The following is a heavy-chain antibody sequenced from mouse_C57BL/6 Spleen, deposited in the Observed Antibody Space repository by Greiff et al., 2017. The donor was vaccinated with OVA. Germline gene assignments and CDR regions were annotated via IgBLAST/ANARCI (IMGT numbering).Heavy chain of an antibody. CDR1: GYTFTDYE. Sequence: VKLMESGAELVRPGASVTLSCKASGYTFTDYEMHWVKQTPVHGLEWIGAIDPETGGTAYNQKFKGKAILTADKSSSTAYMELRSLTSEDSAVYYCTRYLGEGFFDYWGQGTTLTVSS. V-gene: IGHV1-15*01. D-gene: IGHD4-1*01. J-gene: IGHJ2*01. CDR2: IDPETGGT. CDR3: TRYLGEGFFDY.